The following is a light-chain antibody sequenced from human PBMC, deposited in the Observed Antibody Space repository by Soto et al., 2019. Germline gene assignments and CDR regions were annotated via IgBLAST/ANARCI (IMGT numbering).Light chain of an antibody. V-gene: IGLV2-14*01. CDR1: SNDVGNYNY. Sequence: QSALTQPASVSGSPGQSITISCTGTSNDVGNYNYVSWYQQHPDKAPKLIIFEVGNRPSGVSNRFSGSKSGNTASLTISGLQAVDEADYYCTSYSSSSTYVVFGGGTKLTVL. CDR2: EVG. J-gene: IGLJ2*01. CDR3: TSYSSSSTYVV.